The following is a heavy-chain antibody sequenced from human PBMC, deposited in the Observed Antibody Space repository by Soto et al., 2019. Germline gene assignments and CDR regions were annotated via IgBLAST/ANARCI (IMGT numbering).Heavy chain of an antibody. CDR2: ISAYNGNT. CDR3: ASLAAAGIGDEYYFDY. V-gene: IGHV1-18*01. J-gene: IGHJ4*02. Sequence: QVQLVQSGAEVKKPGASVKVSCKASGYTFTSYGISWVRQAPGQGLEWMGWISAYNGNTNYAQKLQGRVTMTTDTSTSTADMELRSLRSDDTAVYYCASLAAAGIGDEYYFDYWGQGTLVTVPS. D-gene: IGHD6-13*01. CDR1: GYTFTSYG.